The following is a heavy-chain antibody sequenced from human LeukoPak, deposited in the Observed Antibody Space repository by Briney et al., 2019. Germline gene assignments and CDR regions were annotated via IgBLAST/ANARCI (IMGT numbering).Heavy chain of an antibody. J-gene: IGHJ4*02. V-gene: IGHV3-20*04. D-gene: IGHD6-13*01. Sequence: GGSLRLSCAASGFTFDDYGMSWVRQAPGKGPQWVAGINWSGDNTFYADSVKDRFTISRDNTKKTLYLQMDNLRGDDTATYYCARDLSSNWSNLGYWGQGTLVTVSS. CDR3: ARDLSSNWSNLGY. CDR2: INWSGDNT. CDR1: GFTFDDYG.